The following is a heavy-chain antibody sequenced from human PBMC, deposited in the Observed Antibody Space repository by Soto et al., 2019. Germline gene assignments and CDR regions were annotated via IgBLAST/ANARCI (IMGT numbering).Heavy chain of an antibody. Sequence: EVQLVESGGGLVQPGRSLRLSCTASGFTFGDYAMSWFRQAPGKGLEWVGFIRSKAYGGTTGYAASVKDRFTLSRDDSKSIAYLQMNSLKTEDTAVYYCTRPYYYDITGYQRYWGQGTLVTVSS. J-gene: IGHJ4*02. CDR1: GFTFGDYA. D-gene: IGHD3-22*01. CDR3: TRPYYYDITGYQRY. CDR2: IRSKAYGGTT. V-gene: IGHV3-49*03.